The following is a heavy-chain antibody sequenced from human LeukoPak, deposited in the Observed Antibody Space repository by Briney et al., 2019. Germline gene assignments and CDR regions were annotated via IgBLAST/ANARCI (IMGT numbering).Heavy chain of an antibody. CDR3: AREGVGVDTAMVKDY. J-gene: IGHJ4*02. D-gene: IGHD5-18*01. V-gene: IGHV3-48*01. Sequence: GGSLRLSCAASGFTFSSYSMNWVRQAPGKGLEWVSYISSSSSTIYYADSVKGRFTISRDNAKNSLYLQMNSLRAEDTAVYYCAREGVGVDTAMVKDYWGQGTLVTVSS. CDR2: ISSSSSTI. CDR1: GFTFSSYS.